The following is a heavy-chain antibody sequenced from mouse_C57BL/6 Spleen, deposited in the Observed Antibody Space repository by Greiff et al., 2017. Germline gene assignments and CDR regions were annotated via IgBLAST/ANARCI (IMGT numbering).Heavy chain of an antibody. V-gene: IGHV1-12*01. CDR3: ARDYGSSYFYAMDY. J-gene: IGHJ4*01. D-gene: IGHD1-1*01. CDR1: GYTFTSYN. Sequence: LQQSGAELVRPGASVKMSCKASGYTFTSYNMHWVKQTPRQGLEWIGAIYPGNGDTSYNQKFKGKATLTVDKSSSTAYMQLSSLTSEDSAVYFCARDYGSSYFYAMDYWGQGTSVTVSS. CDR2: IYPGNGDT.